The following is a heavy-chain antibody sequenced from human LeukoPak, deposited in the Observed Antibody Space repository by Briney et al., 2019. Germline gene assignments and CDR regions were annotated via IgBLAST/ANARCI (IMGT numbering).Heavy chain of an antibody. Sequence: SETLSLTCTVSGGSISSYYWSWIRQPAGKGLEWIGRIYTSGSTNYNPSLKSRVTMSVDTSKNQFSLKLSSVTAADMAVYYCARDINWNDRDTNWFDPWGQGTLVTVSS. J-gene: IGHJ5*02. CDR2: IYTSGST. CDR1: GGSISSYY. D-gene: IGHD1-1*01. V-gene: IGHV4-4*07. CDR3: ARDINWNDRDTNWFDP.